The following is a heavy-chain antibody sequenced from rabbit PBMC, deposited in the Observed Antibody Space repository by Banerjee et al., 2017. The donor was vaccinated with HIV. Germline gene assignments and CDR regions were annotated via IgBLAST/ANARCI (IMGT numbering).Heavy chain of an antibody. CDR3: ARGAGYAGYGDSNYGMDL. CDR1: GIDFSSYYM. V-gene: IGHV1S45*01. CDR2: IYGPSGGST. Sequence: QEQLVESGGGLVTLGGSLKLSCKASGIDFSSYYMSWVRQAPGKGLEWIACIYGPSGGSTYYASWAKGRFTISKASSTTVTLQMTSLTAADTATYFCARGAGYAGYGDSNYGMDLWGQGTLVTVS. J-gene: IGHJ6*01. D-gene: IGHD7-1*01.